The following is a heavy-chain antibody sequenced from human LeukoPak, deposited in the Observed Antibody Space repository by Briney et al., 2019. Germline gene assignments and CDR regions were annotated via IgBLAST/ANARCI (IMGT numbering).Heavy chain of an antibody. V-gene: IGHV1-24*01. CDR1: GYTLTELS. CDR2: FDPEDGET. J-gene: IGHJ3*02. CDR3: ATIYGLWFGEGDAFDI. Sequence: ASVKVSCKVSGYTLTELSMHWVRQAPGKGLEWMGGFDPEDGETIYAQKFQGRVTMTEDTSTDTAYMELSSLRSEGTAVYYCATIYGLWFGEGDAFDIWGQGTMITVSS. D-gene: IGHD3-10*01.